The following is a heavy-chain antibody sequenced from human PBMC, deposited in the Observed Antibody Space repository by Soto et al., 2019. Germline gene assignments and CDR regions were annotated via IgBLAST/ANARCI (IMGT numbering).Heavy chain of an antibody. J-gene: IGHJ4*02. V-gene: IGHV3-23*01. D-gene: IGHD3-3*01. CDR1: GFTFSSYA. CDR2: ISGSGGST. CDR3: AKSVTYYDFWSGYSGAL. Sequence: GGSLRLSCAASGFTFSSYAMSWVRQAPGKGLEWVSAISGSGGSTYYADSVKGRFTISRDNSKNTLYLQMNSLRAEDTAVYYCAKSVTYYDFWSGYSGALWGQGTLVTVSS.